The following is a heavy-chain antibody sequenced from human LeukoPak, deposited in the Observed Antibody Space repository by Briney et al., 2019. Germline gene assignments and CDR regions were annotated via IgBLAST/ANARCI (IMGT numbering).Heavy chain of an antibody. V-gene: IGHV3-30*04. D-gene: IGHD1-7*01. J-gene: IGHJ4*02. Sequence: GGSLRLSCEASGFTFSNYAMNWVRQAPGKGLEWVAVISYDGNKKYYADSVEGRFTISRDNSKNTLYLQMNSLRAEDAAVYYCARWKSLKGTFDYWGQGTLVTVSS. CDR3: ARWKSLKGTFDY. CDR2: ISYDGNKK. CDR1: GFTFSNYA.